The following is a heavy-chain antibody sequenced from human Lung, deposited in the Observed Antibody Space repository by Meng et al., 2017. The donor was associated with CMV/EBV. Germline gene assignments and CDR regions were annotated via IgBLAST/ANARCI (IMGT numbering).Heavy chain of an antibody. D-gene: IGHD4-23*01. CDR3: ARGINGGCGD. CDR2: TYYRSKWYH. Sequence: QVTLQHPVPGLVKPSQTLSLSCATSGDIVSSNRAAWHWIRQSPSRGLEWLGRTYYRSKWYHEYAVSVKRRITISPDTPKNQFSLQLNSMTPEDTAVYYCARGINGGCGDWGQGTLVTVSS. V-gene: IGHV6-1*01. J-gene: IGHJ4*02. CDR1: GDIVSSNRAA.